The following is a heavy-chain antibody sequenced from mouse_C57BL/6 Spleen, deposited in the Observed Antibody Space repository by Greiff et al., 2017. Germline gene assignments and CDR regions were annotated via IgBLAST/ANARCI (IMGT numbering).Heavy chain of an antibody. D-gene: IGHD2-3*01. CDR3: ASLADGYWYFDV. Sequence: EVMLVESVAELVRPGASVKLSCTASGFNIKNTYMHWVKQRPEQGLEWIGRIDPANGNTKYAPKFQGKATITADTSSNTAYLQLSSLTSEDTAIYYCASLADGYWYFDVWGTGTTVTVSS. CDR2: IDPANGNT. J-gene: IGHJ1*03. V-gene: IGHV14-3*01. CDR1: GFNIKNTY.